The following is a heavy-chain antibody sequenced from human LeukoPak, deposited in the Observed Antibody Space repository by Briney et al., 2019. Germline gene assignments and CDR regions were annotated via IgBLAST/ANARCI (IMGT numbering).Heavy chain of an antibody. D-gene: IGHD5-24*01. CDR3: ARGRWPPLPTY. CDR2: IYHSGST. Sequence: SQTLSLTCAVSGGSISSGGYSWSWIRQPPGKGLEWIGYIYHSGSTYYNPSLKSRVTISVDTSKNQFSLKLSSVTAADTAVYYCARGRWPPLPTYWGQGTLVTVSS. J-gene: IGHJ4*02. V-gene: IGHV4-30-2*05. CDR1: GGSISSGGYS.